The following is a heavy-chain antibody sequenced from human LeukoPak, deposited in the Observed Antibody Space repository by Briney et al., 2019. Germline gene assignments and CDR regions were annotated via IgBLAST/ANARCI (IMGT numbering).Heavy chain of an antibody. CDR2: IYYSGST. D-gene: IGHD4-17*01. CDR1: GGSISSATYY. Sequence: SETLSLTCTVSGGSISSATYYWGWIRQPPGKGLEWIGSIYYSGSTYYNPSLKSRVTISVDTSKNQFSLKLSSVTAADTAVYYCASPTTMTTAIEYWGQGTLVTVSS. CDR3: ASPTTMTTAIEY. J-gene: IGHJ4*02. V-gene: IGHV4-39*01.